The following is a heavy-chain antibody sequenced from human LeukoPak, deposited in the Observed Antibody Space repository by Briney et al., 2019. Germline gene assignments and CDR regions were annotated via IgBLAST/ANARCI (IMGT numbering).Heavy chain of an antibody. CDR1: GGSVSSGSYY. CDR2: IYYSGST. V-gene: IGHV4-61*01. Sequence: SETLSLTCTVSGGSVSSGSYYWSWIRQPPGKGLEWIGYIYYSGSTNYNPSLKSRVTISVDTSKNQFSLKLSSVTAADTAVYYCARDCGEHFDYWGQGTLVTVSS. J-gene: IGHJ4*02. CDR3: ARDCGEHFDY. D-gene: IGHD2-21*01.